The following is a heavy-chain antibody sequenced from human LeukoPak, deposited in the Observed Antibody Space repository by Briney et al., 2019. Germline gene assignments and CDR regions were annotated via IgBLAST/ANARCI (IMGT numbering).Heavy chain of an antibody. CDR1: GFTFSSYW. V-gene: IGHV3-74*01. J-gene: IGHJ5*02. CDR3: ARAHTYNWFDP. Sequence: GGSLRLSCAASGFTFSSYWMHWVHQSPGKGLVCVSRINSDGSSSSYADSVKGRFTISRDNAKNTLYLQMNSLRVEDTAVYYCARAHTYNWFDPWGQGTLVTVSS. D-gene: IGHD3-16*01. CDR2: INSDGSSS.